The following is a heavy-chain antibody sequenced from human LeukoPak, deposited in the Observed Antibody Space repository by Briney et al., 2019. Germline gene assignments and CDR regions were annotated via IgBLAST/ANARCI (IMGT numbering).Heavy chain of an antibody. CDR1: GDSVSSSY. Sequence: SETLSLTCTVSGDSVSSSYWNWTRQPPGKGLEWIGYINYSGSANYNPSLKSRVTISIDTSKNQFSLKLSSVNAADTAVYYCARGVKAETWGQETLVTVSS. D-gene: IGHD2-15*01. CDR2: INYSGSA. J-gene: IGHJ5*02. V-gene: IGHV4-59*02. CDR3: ARGVKAET.